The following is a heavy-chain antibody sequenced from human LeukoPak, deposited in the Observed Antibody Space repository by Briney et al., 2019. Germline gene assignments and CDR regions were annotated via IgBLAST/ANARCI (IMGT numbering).Heavy chain of an antibody. Sequence: SVKVSCKASGGTFSSYAISWVRQAPGQGLEWMGGIIPILGTANYAQKFQGRVTITTDESTSTAYMELSSLRSEDTAVYYCARDSGSVRYYYDSSGYYDAFDIWAKGQWSPSLQ. V-gene: IGHV1-69*05. CDR1: GGTFSSYA. CDR3: ARDSGSVRYYYDSSGYYDAFDI. D-gene: IGHD3-22*01. CDR2: IIPILGTA. J-gene: IGHJ3*02.